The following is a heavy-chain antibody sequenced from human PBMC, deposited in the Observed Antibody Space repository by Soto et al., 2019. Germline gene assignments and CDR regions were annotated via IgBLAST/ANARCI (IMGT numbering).Heavy chain of an antibody. V-gene: IGHV4-4*02. CDR2: IYHSGST. J-gene: IGHJ6*03. Sequence: SETLSLTCAVSGGSISSSNWWSWVRQPPGKGLEWIGEIYHSGSTNYNPTIKRRVPISVAKSKNQFSLKLCSVPAADTAVYDCASAPFENYCYYYMDVWGKGTTVTVSS. CDR1: GGSISSSNW. CDR3: ASAPFENYCYYYMDV.